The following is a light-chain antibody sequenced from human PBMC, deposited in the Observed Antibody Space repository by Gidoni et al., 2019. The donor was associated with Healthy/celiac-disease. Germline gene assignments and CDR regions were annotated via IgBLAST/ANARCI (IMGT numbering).Light chain of an antibody. Sequence: EIVMTQSPATLSVSPGERATLSCRASQSVSSNLAWYRQKPGQAPRLLIYGASTRATGIPARFSGSGSGTEFTLTISSLQSEDFAVYYCQQYNNWPRTFGQXTKLEIK. J-gene: IGKJ2*02. V-gene: IGKV3-15*01. CDR2: GAS. CDR3: QQYNNWPRT. CDR1: QSVSSN.